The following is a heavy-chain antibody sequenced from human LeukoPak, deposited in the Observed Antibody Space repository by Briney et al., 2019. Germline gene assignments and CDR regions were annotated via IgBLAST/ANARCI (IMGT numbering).Heavy chain of an antibody. CDR2: IYYSGST. CDR3: AREGLTTVTNYYYYGMDV. Sequence: SETLSLTCTVSGGSISSGGYYWSWIRQPPGKGLEWIGYIYYSGSTNYNPSLKSRVTISVDTSKNQFSLKLSSVTAADTAVYYCAREGLTTVTNYYYYGMDVWGQGTTVTVSS. CDR1: GGSISSGGYY. V-gene: IGHV4-61*08. D-gene: IGHD4-11*01. J-gene: IGHJ6*02.